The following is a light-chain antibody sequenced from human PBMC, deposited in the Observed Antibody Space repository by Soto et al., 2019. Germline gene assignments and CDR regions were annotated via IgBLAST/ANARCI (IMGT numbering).Light chain of an antibody. Sequence: QSVLTQPPSVSAAPGQKVTISCSGSSSNIGNNYVSWYQQLPGTAPKLFIYDNNKRPSGIPDRFSGSKSGTSATLGITGLQTGDEADYYCGTWDSSLSGGVFGGGTKLTVL. CDR3: GTWDSSLSGGV. J-gene: IGLJ3*02. CDR2: DNN. V-gene: IGLV1-51*01. CDR1: SSNIGNNY.